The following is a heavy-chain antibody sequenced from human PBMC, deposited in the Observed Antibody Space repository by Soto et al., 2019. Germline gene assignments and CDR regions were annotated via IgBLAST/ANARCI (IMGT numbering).Heavy chain of an antibody. CDR1: GYTFTSYG. CDR2: ISAYNGNT. Sequence: SVKVSCKASGYTFTSYGISWVRQAPGQGLEWMGWISAYNGNTNYAQKLQGRVTMTTDPSTSTAYMELRSRRSDDTAVYYCARNGGGYCSGGSCYWVGSYYYGMDVWGQGTTVTVSS. V-gene: IGHV1-18*01. CDR3: ARNGGGYCSGGSCYWVGSYYYGMDV. J-gene: IGHJ6*02. D-gene: IGHD2-15*01.